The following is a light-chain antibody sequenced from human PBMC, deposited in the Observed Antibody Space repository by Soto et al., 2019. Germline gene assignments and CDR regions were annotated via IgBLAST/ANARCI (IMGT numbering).Light chain of an antibody. Sequence: QSALTQPPSASGSPGQSATISCTGTRSDVGGYNFVSWYRQHPGKAPKLLIYAVSQRPSGVPARFSGSKSGNTASLTVSGLQAEDEADYYCSSYAGSNNVVFGGGTKLTVL. V-gene: IGLV2-8*01. CDR1: RSDVGGYNF. CDR2: AVS. CDR3: SSYAGSNNVV. J-gene: IGLJ2*01.